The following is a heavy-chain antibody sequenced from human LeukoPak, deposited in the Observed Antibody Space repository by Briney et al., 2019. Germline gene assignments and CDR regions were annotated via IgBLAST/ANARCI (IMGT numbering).Heavy chain of an antibody. CDR1: GGSISSYY. J-gene: IGHJ4*02. CDR2: IYTSGST. V-gene: IGHV4-4*07. D-gene: IGHD4-23*01. Sequence: SETLSLTCTVSGGSISSYYWSWIRQPPGKGLEWIGRIYTSGSTNYNPSLKSRVTMSVDTSKNQFSLKLSSVTAADTAVYYCAVGGLVTLAFDYWGQGTLVTVSS. CDR3: AVGGLVTLAFDY.